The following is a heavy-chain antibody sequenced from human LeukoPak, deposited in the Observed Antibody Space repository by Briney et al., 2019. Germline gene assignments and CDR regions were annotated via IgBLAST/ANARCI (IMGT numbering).Heavy chain of an antibody. Sequence: GGSLRLSCAASGFTFSSYSMNWVRQAPGKGLEWVSYISSSSSTIYYADSVKGRFTISRDNAKNSLYLQMNSLRAEDTAVYYCASDHSGEDYWGQGTLVTVSS. D-gene: IGHD1-26*01. CDR1: GFTFSSYS. CDR2: ISSSSSTI. V-gene: IGHV3-48*04. J-gene: IGHJ4*02. CDR3: ASDHSGEDY.